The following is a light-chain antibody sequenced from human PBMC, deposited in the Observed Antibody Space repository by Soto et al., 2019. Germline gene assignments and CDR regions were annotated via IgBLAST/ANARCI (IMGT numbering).Light chain of an antibody. J-gene: IGKJ1*01. V-gene: IGKV1-5*03. CDR3: QQYNSYPWT. Sequence: DIQMTQSPSTLSAPVGDRVTITCRASQSISSWLAWYQQQPGKAPKLLIYKASSLEGGVPSRFSGSGSGTEFTLTISSLQPDDFATYYCQQYNSYPWTFGQGTKVEIK. CDR1: QSISSW. CDR2: KAS.